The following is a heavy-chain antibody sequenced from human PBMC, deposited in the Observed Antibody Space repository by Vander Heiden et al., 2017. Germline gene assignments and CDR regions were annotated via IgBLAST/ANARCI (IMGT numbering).Heavy chain of an antibody. Sequence: EVQLVESGGGLVKPGGSLRLSCAASGFTFSNDWMSWVRQDPGKGLEWVGRIKSKTDGGTTDYAAPVKGRFTISRDDSKNTLYLQMNSLKTEDTAVYYCTTDSSGSYRYYFDYWGQGTLVTVSS. J-gene: IGHJ4*02. CDR1: GFTFSNDW. CDR3: TTDSSGSYRYYFDY. CDR2: IKSKTDGGTT. D-gene: IGHD1-26*01. V-gene: IGHV3-15*01.